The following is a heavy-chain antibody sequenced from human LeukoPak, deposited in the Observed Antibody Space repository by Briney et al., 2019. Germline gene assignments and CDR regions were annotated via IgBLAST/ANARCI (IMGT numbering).Heavy chain of an antibody. CDR3: ARDTYYYDSSGLRGAFDI. D-gene: IGHD3-22*01. V-gene: IGHV4-59*01. Sequence: SGTLSLTCAVYGGSFSGYYWSWIRQPPGKGLEWIGYIYYSGSTNYNPSLKSRVTISVDTSKNQFSLKLSSVTAADTAVYYCARDTYYYDSSGLRGAFDIWGQGTMVTVSS. CDR1: GGSFSGYY. J-gene: IGHJ3*02. CDR2: IYYSGST.